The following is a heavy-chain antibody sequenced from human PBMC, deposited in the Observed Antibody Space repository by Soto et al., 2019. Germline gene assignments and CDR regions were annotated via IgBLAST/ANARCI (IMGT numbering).Heavy chain of an antibody. J-gene: IGHJ6*02. CDR3: ARVGLLLWFGEGYYGMDV. CDR2: IIPILGIA. V-gene: IGHV1-69*02. Sequence: QVQLVQSGAEVKKPGSSVKVSCKASGGTFSSYTISWVRQAPGQGLEWMGRIIPILGIANYAQKFQGRVTITADKSTSRAYMEPSSLRSEDTAVYYCARVGLLLWFGEGYYGMDVWGQGTTVTVSS. CDR1: GGTFSSYT. D-gene: IGHD3-10*01.